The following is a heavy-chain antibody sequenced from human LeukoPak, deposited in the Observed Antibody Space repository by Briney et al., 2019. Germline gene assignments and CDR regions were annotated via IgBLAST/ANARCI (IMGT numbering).Heavy chain of an antibody. V-gene: IGHV1-2*06. D-gene: IGHD3-10*01. Sequence: GASVKVSCKASGYTFTDYYIHWVRQAPGQGLEWMGRINPNTSGTNYPQKFQGRVTMTRDTSISTAYMELSSLRSDDTAVYYCAKDYKLVHWFGESAFLDPWGQGTLVTVSS. J-gene: IGHJ5*02. CDR3: AKDYKLVHWFGESAFLDP. CDR2: INPNTSGT. CDR1: GYTFTDYY.